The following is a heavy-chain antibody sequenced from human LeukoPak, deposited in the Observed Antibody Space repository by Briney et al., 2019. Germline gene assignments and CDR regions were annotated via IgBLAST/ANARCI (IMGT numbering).Heavy chain of an antibody. Sequence: PSETLSLTCAVYGGSFSGYYWSWIRQPPGKGLEWIGEINHSGSTNYNPSLKSRVTISVDTSKNQFSLKLSSVTAADTAVYYCAGGRDSGWYFYYYMDVWGKGTTVTVSS. J-gene: IGHJ6*03. CDR1: GGSFSGYY. CDR2: INHSGST. CDR3: AGGRDSGWYFYYYMDV. D-gene: IGHD6-19*01. V-gene: IGHV4-34*01.